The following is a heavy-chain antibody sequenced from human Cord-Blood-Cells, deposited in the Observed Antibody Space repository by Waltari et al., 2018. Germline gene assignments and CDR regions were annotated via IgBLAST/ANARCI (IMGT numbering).Heavy chain of an antibody. D-gene: IGHD3-16*01. CDR2: FGPEDGET. J-gene: IGHJ6*02. CDR3: AMGGVKRFSHPYGMDV. CDR1: GYTLTELS. V-gene: IGHV1-24*01. Sequence: QVQLVQSGAEVKKPGASVKVSCKVSGYTLTELSMHWVRQAPGKGLEWVGGFGPEDGETICAQKFQGRVTMTEDRSTDTAYMELSSLRSEDMAVYYCAMGGVKRFSHPYGMDVLGQGTTVTVSS.